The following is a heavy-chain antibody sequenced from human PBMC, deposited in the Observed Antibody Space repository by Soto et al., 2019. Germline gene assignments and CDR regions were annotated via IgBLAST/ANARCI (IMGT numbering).Heavy chain of an antibody. V-gene: IGHV4-31*03. D-gene: IGHD3-22*01. J-gene: IGHJ4*02. CDR3: ARWYYYDSSGYPIYYFDS. Sequence: QVQLQESGPGLVKPSQTLSLTCTVSGGSISSDGYFWSWIRQHPGMGLEWIGYIYHSGSTYDNPSLRSRVTLSVDTSKNQFSLKLSSVTAADTAVYYCARWYYYDSSGYPIYYFDSWGQGTLVTVSS. CDR1: GGSISSDGYF. CDR2: IYHSGST.